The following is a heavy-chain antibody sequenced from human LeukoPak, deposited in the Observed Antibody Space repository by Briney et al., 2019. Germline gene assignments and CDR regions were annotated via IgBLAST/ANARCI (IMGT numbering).Heavy chain of an antibody. J-gene: IGHJ6*03. Sequence: GGSLRLSCAASGFTFSTYAMSWVRQVPGKGLEWVSGISGSGASSDYADSVKGRFTISRDNSKNTLYLQMNSLRAEDTAVYYCAKDATVLYYYYMDVWGKGTTVTVSS. CDR1: GFTFSTYA. CDR2: ISGSGASS. V-gene: IGHV3-23*01. D-gene: IGHD4-17*01. CDR3: AKDATVLYYYYMDV.